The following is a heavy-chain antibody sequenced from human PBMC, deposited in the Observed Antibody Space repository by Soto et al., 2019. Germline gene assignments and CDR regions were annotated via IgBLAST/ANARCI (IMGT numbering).Heavy chain of an antibody. Sequence: EVQLVESGGGLVQPGGSLRLSCAASGFTFGDYWMHWVRQAPGKGLVWVSRINSDGRSTSYSDSVKGRFTISRDNAKNTLYLQMDSLGAEDTAVYYCAREGPWRPAAPSDGLDIWGRGTMVTVSS. CDR3: AREGPWRPAAPSDGLDI. D-gene: IGHD2-2*01. V-gene: IGHV3-74*01. CDR1: GFTFGDYW. CDR2: INSDGRST. J-gene: IGHJ3*02.